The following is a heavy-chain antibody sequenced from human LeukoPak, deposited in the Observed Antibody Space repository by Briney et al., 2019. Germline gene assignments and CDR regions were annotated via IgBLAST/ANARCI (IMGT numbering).Heavy chain of an antibody. Sequence: GGSLRLSCAASGFTFNIYEMNWVRQDPGKGLEWISYISSTGRTIHYADSVKGRFTISRDNTKNSVYLQMSSLRAEDTAVYYCAREGLERLGTDYNWFDPWGQGTLVTVSS. CDR3: AREGLERLGTDYNWFDP. D-gene: IGHD1-1*01. CDR2: ISSTGRTI. CDR1: GFTFNIYE. V-gene: IGHV3-48*03. J-gene: IGHJ5*02.